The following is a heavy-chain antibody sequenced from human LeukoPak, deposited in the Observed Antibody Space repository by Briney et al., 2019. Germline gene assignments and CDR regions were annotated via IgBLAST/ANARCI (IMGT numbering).Heavy chain of an antibody. CDR3: FDY. V-gene: IGHV4-59*01. Sequence: SETLHLTCTVSGYSISNGYFWGWIRQSPGKGLEWIGYIYYSGSTNYNPSLKSRVTISVDTSKNQFSLKLSYYYGSGSQPAGYFDYWGQGTLVTVSS. J-gene: IGHJ4*02. CDR1: GYSISNGYF. D-gene: IGHD3-10*01. CDR2: IYYSGST.